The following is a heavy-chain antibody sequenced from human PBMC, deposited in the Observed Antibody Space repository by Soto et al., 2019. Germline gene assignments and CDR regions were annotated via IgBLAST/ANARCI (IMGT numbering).Heavy chain of an antibody. CDR3: ARSVFP. CDR1: GGSISTGGYY. J-gene: IGHJ5*02. CDR2: FYYSGST. Sequence: QVQLQESGPGLVKPSQTLSLTCTVSGGSISTGGYYWNWIRQHPGKGLEWIGYFYYSGSTYYNPSLKGRVNISVNTSKNQFSLKLSSVTAADTAVYYCARSVFPWGQGTLVTVSS. V-gene: IGHV4-31*03.